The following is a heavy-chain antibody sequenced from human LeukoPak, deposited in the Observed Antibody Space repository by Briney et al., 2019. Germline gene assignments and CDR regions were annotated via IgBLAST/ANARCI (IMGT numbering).Heavy chain of an antibody. Sequence: SETLSLTCAVYGGSFSGYYWSWIRQPPGKGLEWIGEINHSGSTNYNPSLKSRVTISVDTSKNQFSLKLSSVTAADTAVYYCARGMSGLLWFGEYYFDYWGQGILVTVSS. V-gene: IGHV4-34*01. J-gene: IGHJ4*02. D-gene: IGHD3-10*01. CDR2: INHSGST. CDR3: ARGMSGLLWFGEYYFDY. CDR1: GGSFSGYY.